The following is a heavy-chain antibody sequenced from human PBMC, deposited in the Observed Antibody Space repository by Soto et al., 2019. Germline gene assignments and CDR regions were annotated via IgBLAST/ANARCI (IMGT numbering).Heavy chain of an antibody. CDR3: ASLLGYCSGGSCRSYFQH. D-gene: IGHD2-15*01. CDR1: SGSISSSNC. CDR2: IYYSGST. J-gene: IGHJ1*01. V-gene: IGHV4-4*02. Sequence: SETLSLTCAVSSGSISSSNCWSWVRQPPGKGLEWIGEIYYSGSTNYNPSLKSRVTISVDTSKNQFSLKLSSVTAADTAVYYCASLLGYCSGGSCRSYFQHWGQGTLVTVSS.